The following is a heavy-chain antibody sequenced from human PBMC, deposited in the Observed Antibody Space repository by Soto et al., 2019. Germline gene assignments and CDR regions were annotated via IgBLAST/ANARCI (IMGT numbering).Heavy chain of an antibody. D-gene: IGHD5-18*01. CDR1: GFTFSDYW. CDR2: INDDASSI. J-gene: IGHJ5*02. CDR3: TREYNYGLES. V-gene: IGHV3-74*01. Sequence: EVQLVESGGGLVQPGGSLRLSCAASGFTFSDYWIHWVRQAPGKGLVWVSRINDDASSIGYADSVKGRFSISRDNAKNTLYLQMNSLRADETAVYYCTREYNYGLESWGQGTLVTVSS.